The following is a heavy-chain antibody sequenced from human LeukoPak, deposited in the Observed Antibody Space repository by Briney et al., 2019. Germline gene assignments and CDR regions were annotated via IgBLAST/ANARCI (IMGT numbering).Heavy chain of an antibody. CDR2: IYYSGST. D-gene: IGHD2-2*01. Sequence: SETLSLTCTVSGGSISSSSYYWGWIRQPPGKGLEWIGSIYYSGSTYYSPSLKSRLTITVDTSNNQFPLKLSSVTAADTAVYYCARLGYCSSTSCYNFDYWGQGTLVTVSS. J-gene: IGHJ4*02. CDR1: GGSISSSSYY. V-gene: IGHV4-39*01. CDR3: ARLGYCSSTSCYNFDY.